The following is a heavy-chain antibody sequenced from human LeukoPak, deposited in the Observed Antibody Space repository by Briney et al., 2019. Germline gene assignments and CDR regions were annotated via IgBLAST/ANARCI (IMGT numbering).Heavy chain of an antibody. D-gene: IGHD3-10*01. Sequence: SETLSLTCTVSGGSISSSNYYWGWVRQPPGKGLEWIGIMYYSGSTSYNASLTSRVTTSAHTSKNQFSLKLSSVTAADTAVYYCARDFVKMGMVRGVIYYYMDVWGKGTTVTISS. J-gene: IGHJ6*03. CDR3: ARDFVKMGMVRGVIYYYMDV. CDR1: GGSISSSNYY. CDR2: MYYSGST. V-gene: IGHV4-39*07.